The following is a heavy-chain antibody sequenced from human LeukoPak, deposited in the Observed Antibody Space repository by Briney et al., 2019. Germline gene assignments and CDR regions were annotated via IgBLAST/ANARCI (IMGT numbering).Heavy chain of an antibody. V-gene: IGHV3-74*03. CDR1: GFTFSNSW. D-gene: IGHD1-14*01. CDR2: INTDGTNI. J-gene: IGHJ4*02. Sequence: PGGSLRLSCVASGFTFSNSWMHWVRHAPGKGLLWVSRINTDGTNIKYADSVEGRFTISRDNAKNTLYLQMNTLRAEDTAVYYCARDQTQVGPTTFDFWGQGTLVTVSS. CDR3: ARDQTQVGPTTFDF.